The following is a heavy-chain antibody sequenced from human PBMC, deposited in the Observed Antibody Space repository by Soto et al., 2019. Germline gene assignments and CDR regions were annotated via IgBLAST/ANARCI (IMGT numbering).Heavy chain of an antibody. CDR2: ISWDGGST. V-gene: IGHV3-43*01. CDR3: AKDWFAAAGTGCYYYGMDV. D-gene: IGHD6-13*01. Sequence: EVQLVESGGVVVQPGGSLRLSCAASGFTFDDYTMHWVRQAPGKGLEWVSLISWDGGSTYYADSVKGRFTISRDNSKNSLYLQMNSLRTEDTALYYCAKDWFAAAGTGCYYYGMDVWGQGTTVTVSS. J-gene: IGHJ6*02. CDR1: GFTFDDYT.